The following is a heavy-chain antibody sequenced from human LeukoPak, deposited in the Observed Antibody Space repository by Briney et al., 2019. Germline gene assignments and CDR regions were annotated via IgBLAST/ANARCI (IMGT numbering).Heavy chain of an antibody. V-gene: IGHV1-3*01. J-gene: IGHJ5*02. CDR2: INAGNGNT. CDR1: GYTFTSYA. D-gene: IGHD5-18*01. Sequence: ASVKVSCKASGYTFTSYAMHWVRQAPGQRLEWMGWINAGNGNTKYSQKFQGRVTMTKDTSTSTVYMELISLRSDDTAVYYCARERSNTQAMAMGASWLDPWGQGTPVTVSS. CDR3: ARERSNTQAMAMGASWLDP.